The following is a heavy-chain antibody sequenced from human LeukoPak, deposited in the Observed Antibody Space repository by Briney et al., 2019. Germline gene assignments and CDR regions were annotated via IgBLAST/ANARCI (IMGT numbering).Heavy chain of an antibody. Sequence: PGGSLRLSCAASGFTFSTYAISWVRQAPGKGLEWVSAISGSGAKTYNADSVKGRFTITRDNSKNTLYLQMNSLRAEDTAVYYCAKEYSSSGYFDYWGQGTLVTVSS. CDR3: AKEYSSSGYFDY. CDR2: ISGSGAKT. CDR1: GFTFSTYA. V-gene: IGHV3-23*01. D-gene: IGHD6-13*01. J-gene: IGHJ4*02.